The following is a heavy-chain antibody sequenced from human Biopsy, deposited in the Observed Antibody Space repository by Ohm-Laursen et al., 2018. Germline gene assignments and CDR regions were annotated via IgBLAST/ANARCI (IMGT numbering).Heavy chain of an antibody. D-gene: IGHD1-1*01. V-gene: IGHV3-21*01. Sequence: SLRLSCAASGFSFSSYGMHWVRQAPGKGLEWVSSVTTTSSYIYYADSVKGRFTISRDNAKNTLYLQMNSLGVEDSAVYYCARDIYYITNWRAFDMWGQGTMVTVAS. J-gene: IGHJ3*02. CDR2: VTTTSSYI. CDR3: ARDIYYITNWRAFDM. CDR1: GFSFSSYG.